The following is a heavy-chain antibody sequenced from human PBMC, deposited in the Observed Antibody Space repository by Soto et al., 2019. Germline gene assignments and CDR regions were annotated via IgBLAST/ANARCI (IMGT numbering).Heavy chain of an antibody. CDR1: GFTFSSYA. Sequence: EVQLLESGGGLVQPGGSLRLSCAASGFTFSSYAMSWVRQAPGKGLEWVSAISGSGGSTYYADSVKGRFTISRDNSKHTLYLQMNSLRAEDTVVYYCAKDLEQQLVWSKSSSDEIFGYWGQGTLVTVSS. V-gene: IGHV3-23*01. J-gene: IGHJ4*02. D-gene: IGHD6-13*01. CDR3: AKDLEQQLVWSKSSSDEIFGY. CDR2: ISGSGGST.